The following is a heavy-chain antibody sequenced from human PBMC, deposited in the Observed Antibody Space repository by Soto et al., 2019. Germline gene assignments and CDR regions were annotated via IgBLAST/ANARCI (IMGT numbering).Heavy chain of an antibody. CDR1: GYTFTGYA. CDR3: ARGGPPYGDYQVHFVDY. Sequence: ASVKVSCKASGYTFTGYAMHWVRQAPGQRLEWMGWINAGNGNTKYSQKFQGRVTITRDTSASTAYMELSSLRSEDTAVYYCARGGPPYGDYQVHFVDYWGQGTLVTVSS. V-gene: IGHV1-3*01. CDR2: INAGNGNT. J-gene: IGHJ4*02. D-gene: IGHD4-17*01.